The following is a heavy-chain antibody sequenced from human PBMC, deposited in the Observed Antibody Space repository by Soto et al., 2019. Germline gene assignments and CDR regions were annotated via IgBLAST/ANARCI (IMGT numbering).Heavy chain of an antibody. D-gene: IGHD3-10*01. CDR1: GGSISSYY. Sequence: NPSETLSLTCTVSGGSISSYYWSWIRQPPGKGLEWIGYIYYSGSTNYNPSLKSRVTISVDTSKNQFSLKLSSVTAADTAVYYCARSDSITMVRGVRAGYYGMGVWGTGTTVT. CDR2: IYYSGST. V-gene: IGHV4-59*01. J-gene: IGHJ6*04. CDR3: ARSDSITMVRGVRAGYYGMGV.